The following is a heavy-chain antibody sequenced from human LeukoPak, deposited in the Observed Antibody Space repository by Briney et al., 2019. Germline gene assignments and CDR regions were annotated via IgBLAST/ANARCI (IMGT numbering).Heavy chain of an antibody. CDR2: ISGSGGST. J-gene: IGHJ4*02. Sequence: PGGSLRLSCAASGFTFSSYAMSWVRQAPGKGLEWVSAISGSGGSTYYADSVKGRFTISRDNPKNTLYLQMNSLRAEDTAVYYCAKDLEIAAAGPYFDYWGQGTLVTVSS. CDR1: GFTFSSYA. D-gene: IGHD6-13*01. CDR3: AKDLEIAAAGPYFDY. V-gene: IGHV3-23*01.